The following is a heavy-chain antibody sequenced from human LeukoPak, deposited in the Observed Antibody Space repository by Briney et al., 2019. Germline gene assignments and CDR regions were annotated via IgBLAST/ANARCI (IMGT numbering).Heavy chain of an antibody. J-gene: IGHJ4*02. Sequence: SVKVSCKASGGTFNSYAISWVRQAPGQGLEWMGGIIPIFGTANHAQKFQGRVTITTDESTSTAYMELSSLRSEDTAVYYCAKKGYYDGSGYYMYYFDHWGQGTLVTVSS. CDR1: GGTFNSYA. CDR3: AKKGYYDGSGYYMYYFDH. D-gene: IGHD3-22*01. CDR2: IIPIFGTA. V-gene: IGHV1-69*05.